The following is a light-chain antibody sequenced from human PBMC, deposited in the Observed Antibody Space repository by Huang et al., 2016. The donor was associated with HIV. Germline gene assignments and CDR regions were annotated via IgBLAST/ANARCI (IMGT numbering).Light chain of an antibody. Sequence: DIQMTQSPSSLSASVGDRVTITCRASQSISNYLNWYQQRPGKAPNLLIFGASSLQSGVPSRFSCSGSGTVFTLTISSLQPEDFATYYCQQTSTAPMYSFGQGTELEIK. CDR1: QSISNY. CDR3: QQTSTAPMYS. CDR2: GAS. V-gene: IGKV1-39*01. J-gene: IGKJ2*03.